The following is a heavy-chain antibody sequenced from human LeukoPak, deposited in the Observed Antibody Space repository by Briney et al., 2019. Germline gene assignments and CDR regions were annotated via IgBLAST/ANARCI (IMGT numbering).Heavy chain of an antibody. V-gene: IGHV3-21*01. CDR3: ARPPVASGTSFTIDP. Sequence: KPGGSLRLSCAASGFTVSSYEMNWVRQAPGKGLEWVSSISGSSSHIYYADSVKGRFTISRDNARNSVYLQMNSLRAEDTAVYYCARPPVASGTSFTIDPWGPGTQVTVSS. D-gene: IGHD3-10*01. CDR2: ISGSSSHI. J-gene: IGHJ5*02. CDR1: GFTVSSYE.